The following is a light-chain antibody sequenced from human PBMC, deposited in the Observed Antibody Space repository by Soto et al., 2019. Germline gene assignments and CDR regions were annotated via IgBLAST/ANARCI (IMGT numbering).Light chain of an antibody. CDR3: CSYAGGTTFGV. CDR1: SSDVGSYNL. Sequence: QSVLTQPASVSGSPGQSITISCTGTSSDVGSYNLVSWYQQHPGKAPKLIIYEGSKWPSGVSNRFSGAKSGNTASLTISGRQAEDEAEYYCCSYAGGTTFGVFGTGTKVTVL. V-gene: IGLV2-23*03. J-gene: IGLJ1*01. CDR2: EGS.